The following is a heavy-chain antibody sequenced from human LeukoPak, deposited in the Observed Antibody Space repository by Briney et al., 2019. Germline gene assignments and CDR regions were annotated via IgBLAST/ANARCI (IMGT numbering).Heavy chain of an antibody. CDR1: GGSLSTYY. D-gene: IGHD3-16*01. CDR2: IYYRGST. CDR3: ARGGVFPRQFDP. Sequence: SETLSLTCTVSGGSLSTYYWSWIRQPQGKGLEWIGYIYYRGSTTYNPSLKSRVTISVDTSKNQFSLNLTSVTAADTAVYYCARGGVFPRQFDPWGQGTLVTVSS. J-gene: IGHJ5*02. V-gene: IGHV4-59*12.